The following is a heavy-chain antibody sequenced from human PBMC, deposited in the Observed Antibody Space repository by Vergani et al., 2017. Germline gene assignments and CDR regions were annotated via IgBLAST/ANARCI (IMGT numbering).Heavy chain of an antibody. CDR1: GGSFSGYY. J-gene: IGHJ4*02. D-gene: IGHD1-26*01. Sequence: QVQLQQWGAGLLKPSETLSLTCAVYGGSFSGYYWSWIRQPPGKGLEWIGEINHSGSTNYNPSLKSRVTISVDTSKNQFSLKLSSVTAADTAVYYCARVKWELLGYWGQGTLVTVSS. V-gene: IGHV4-34*01. CDR2: INHSGST. CDR3: ARVKWELLGY.